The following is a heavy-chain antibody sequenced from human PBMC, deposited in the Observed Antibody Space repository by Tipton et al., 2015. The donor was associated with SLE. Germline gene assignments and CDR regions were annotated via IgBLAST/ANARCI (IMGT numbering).Heavy chain of an antibody. CDR1: GGSVSSGSYY. J-gene: IGHJ4*02. CDR2: IYYSGST. Sequence: TLSVTCTVSGGSVSSGSYYWSWIRQPPGKGLEWIGYIYYSGSTNYNPSLKSRVTISVDTSKNQFSLKLSSVTAADTAVYYCARFLMDWGQGTLVTVSS. V-gene: IGHV4-61*01. D-gene: IGHD5-24*01. CDR3: ARFLMD.